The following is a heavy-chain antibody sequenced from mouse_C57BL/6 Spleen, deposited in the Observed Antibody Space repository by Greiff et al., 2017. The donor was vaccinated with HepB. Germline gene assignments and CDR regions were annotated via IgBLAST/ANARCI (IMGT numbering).Heavy chain of an antibody. Sequence: VQLQQSGAELVKPGASVKLSCKASGYTFTSYWMQWVKQRPGQGLEWIGEIDPSDSYTNYNQKFKGKATLTVDTSSSTAYMQLSSLTSEDSAVYYCARWDYDVYYFDYWGQGTTLTVSS. CDR3: ARWDYDVYYFDY. D-gene: IGHD2-4*01. J-gene: IGHJ2*01. V-gene: IGHV1-50*01. CDR2: IDPSDSYT. CDR1: GYTFTSYW.